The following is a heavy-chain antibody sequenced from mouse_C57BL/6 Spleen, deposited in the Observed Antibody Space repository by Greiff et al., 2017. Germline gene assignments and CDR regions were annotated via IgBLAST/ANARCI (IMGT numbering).Heavy chain of an antibody. CDR1: GFNIKDYY. V-gene: IGHV14-2*01. CDR2: IDPEDGET. Sequence: EVQLQQSGAALVKPGASVKLSCTASGFNIKDYYMPWVKQRTEQGLEWIGRIDPEDGETKYAPKFQGKATITADTSSNTAYLQLHSLTSEYTSVYYCAFGNWDAMDYWGQGTSVTVSS. CDR3: AFGNWDAMDY. D-gene: IGHD2-1*01. J-gene: IGHJ4*01.